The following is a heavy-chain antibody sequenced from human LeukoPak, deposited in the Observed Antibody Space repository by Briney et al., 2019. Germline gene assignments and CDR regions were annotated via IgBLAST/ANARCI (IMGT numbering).Heavy chain of an antibody. Sequence: GGSLRLSCAASGFTFTDYWIHWVRQPPGKGLVWVSRVNSDATITHYADSVKGRFTISRDNAKNTVYLQMDSLRAEDTAVYYCVRLLDRDFWGQGTLVTVS. V-gene: IGHV3-74*01. CDR2: VNSDATIT. D-gene: IGHD2-15*01. CDR1: GFTFTDYW. J-gene: IGHJ4*02. CDR3: VRLLDRDF.